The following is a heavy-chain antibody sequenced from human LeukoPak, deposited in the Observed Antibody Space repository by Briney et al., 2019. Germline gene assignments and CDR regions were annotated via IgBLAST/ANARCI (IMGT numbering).Heavy chain of an antibody. CDR1: GGSMSPYY. CDR2: IFYTGST. J-gene: IGHJ2*01. D-gene: IGHD4-23*01. CDR3: ARHYGGNSYWFFDL. Sequence: RPSETLSLTCTVSGGSMSPYYWSWIRQSPGNGLDWIASIFYTGSTSYNPSLKSRVTISVDTSENQFSLQLTSVTATDAAVYFCARHYGGNSYWFFDLWGRGTLVTVSS. V-gene: IGHV4-59*08.